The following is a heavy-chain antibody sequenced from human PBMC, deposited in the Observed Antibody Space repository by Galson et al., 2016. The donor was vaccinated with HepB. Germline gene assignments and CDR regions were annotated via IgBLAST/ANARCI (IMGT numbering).Heavy chain of an antibody. V-gene: IGHV2-70*01. CDR1: GFSLTTGGMC. CDR2: IDWDDDK. Sequence: PALVKPTQTLTLTCTFSGFSLTTGGMCVSWIRQPAGKALEWLALIDWDDDKYHSPSLKTRLTISKDTSKNQVVLTMTNIDPVDTATYFCARMRVVPASRRGLDVWGNGTTVTVSS. D-gene: IGHD2-2*01. J-gene: IGHJ6*04. CDR3: ARMRVVPASRRGLDV.